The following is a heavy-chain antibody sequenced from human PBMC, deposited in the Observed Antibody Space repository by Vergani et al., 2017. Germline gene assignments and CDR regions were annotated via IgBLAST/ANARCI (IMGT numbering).Heavy chain of an antibody. D-gene: IGHD1-1*01. CDR1: GFTFSSYA. J-gene: IGHJ6*03. CDR2: ISGNGGST. Sequence: EVQLLESGGGLVQPGGSLRLSCAASGFTFSSYAMSWVRQAPGKGLEWVSAISGNGGSTYYADSVKGRFTISRDNSKNTLYLQMNSLRAEDTAVYYCAKAGGPYYYYYMDVWGKGATVTVSS. V-gene: IGHV3-23*01. CDR3: AKAGGPYYYYYMDV.